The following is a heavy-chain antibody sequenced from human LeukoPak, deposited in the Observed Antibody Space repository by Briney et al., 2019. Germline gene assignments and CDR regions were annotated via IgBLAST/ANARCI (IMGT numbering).Heavy chain of an antibody. CDR3: ARDGFSYYDFWSGYYTVDY. CDR1: GFTFSSYS. Sequence: GGSLRLSCAASGFTFSSYSMNWVRQAPGKGLEWVSSISSSSSYIYYADSVKGRFTISRDNAKNSLYLQRNSLRAEDTAVYYCARDGFSYYDFWSGYYTVDYWGQGTLVTVSS. CDR2: ISSSSSYI. D-gene: IGHD3-3*01. J-gene: IGHJ4*02. V-gene: IGHV3-21*01.